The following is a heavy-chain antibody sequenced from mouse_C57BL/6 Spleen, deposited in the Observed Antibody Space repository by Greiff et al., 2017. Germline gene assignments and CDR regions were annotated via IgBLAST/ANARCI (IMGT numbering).Heavy chain of an antibody. Sequence: QVKLQQPGAELVKPGASVKLSCKASGYTFTSYWMHWVKQRPGQGLEWIGMIHPNNGSTTYNEKFKSKATLTVDKSYSTVYMLLSSLTSEDAAVYYCARFTTVVAVDYWGQGTTRTVSS. CDR2: IHPNNGST. V-gene: IGHV1-64*01. J-gene: IGHJ2*01. CDR3: ARFTTVVAVDY. CDR1: GYTFTSYW. D-gene: IGHD1-1*01.